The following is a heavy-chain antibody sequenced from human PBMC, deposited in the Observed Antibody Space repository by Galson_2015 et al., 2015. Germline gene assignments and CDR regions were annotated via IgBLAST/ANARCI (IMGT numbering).Heavy chain of an antibody. J-gene: IGHJ5*02. CDR1: GGSFSGYY. D-gene: IGHD1-26*01. CDR3: ARGPSKHQLLRGAVDL. Sequence: ATLSLTCTVSGGSFSGYYWSWIRQPPGKGLEWIGAINTFGSTNFNPSLKPRVTLSKDTSNKQFSLKLTSVTAADTAVYFCARGPSKHQLLRGAVDLWGQGTLVTVSS. V-gene: IGHV4-34*01. CDR2: INTFGST.